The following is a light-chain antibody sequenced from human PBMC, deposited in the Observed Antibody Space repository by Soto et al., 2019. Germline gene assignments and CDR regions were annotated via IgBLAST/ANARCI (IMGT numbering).Light chain of an antibody. V-gene: IGKV3-20*01. CDR3: GSDEWT. Sequence: EIVLTQSPATLSLSPGERATLSCRASQSIRSPFLAWYQQKPGQAPRLFIHGASSRATGIPDRFSGSGSGTDFTRTIRRLEPEDFAVYYCGSDEWTFGQGTKVE. CDR2: GAS. J-gene: IGKJ1*01. CDR1: QSIRSPF.